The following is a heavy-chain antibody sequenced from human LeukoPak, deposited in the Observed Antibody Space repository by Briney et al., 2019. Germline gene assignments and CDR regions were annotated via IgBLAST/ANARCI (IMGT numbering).Heavy chain of an antibody. J-gene: IGHJ4*02. V-gene: IGHV4-59*01. D-gene: IGHD6-19*01. CDR3: ARDQAGRLGYFDY. CDR1: GGSISSYY. CDR2: IYYSGST. Sequence: SETLSLTCTVSGGSISSYYWSWIRQPPGKGLEWIGYIYYSGSTNYNPSLKSRISISVDTSKNQFSLKLSSVTAADTAVYYCARDQAGRLGYFDYWGQGTLVTVSS.